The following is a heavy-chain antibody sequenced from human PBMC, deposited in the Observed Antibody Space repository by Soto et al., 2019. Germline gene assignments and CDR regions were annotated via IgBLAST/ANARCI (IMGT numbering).Heavy chain of an antibody. J-gene: IGHJ4*02. V-gene: IGHV4-31*03. CDR2: IYYSGST. CDR3: ARETGHIAAAGTYYFDY. Sequence: PSETLSLTCTVSGGSISSGGYYWSWIRQHPGKGLEWIGYIYYSGSTYYNPSLKGRVTISVDTSKNQFSLKLSSVTAADTAVYYCARETGHIAAAGTYYFDYWGQGTLVTVSS. CDR1: GGSISSGGYY. D-gene: IGHD6-13*01.